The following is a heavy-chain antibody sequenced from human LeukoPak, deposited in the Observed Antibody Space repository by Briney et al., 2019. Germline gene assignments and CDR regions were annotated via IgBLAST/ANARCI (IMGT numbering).Heavy chain of an antibody. V-gene: IGHV3-30*18. CDR1: GFTFSSYG. Sequence: PGGSLRLSCAASGFTFSSYGMHWVRQAPGKGLEWVAVISYDGSNKYYADFVKGRFTISRDNSKNTLYLQMNSLRAEDTAVYYCAKDLHPSHYDSKELDYWGQGTLVTVSS. D-gene: IGHD3-22*01. CDR2: ISYDGSNK. CDR3: AKDLHPSHYDSKELDY. J-gene: IGHJ4*02.